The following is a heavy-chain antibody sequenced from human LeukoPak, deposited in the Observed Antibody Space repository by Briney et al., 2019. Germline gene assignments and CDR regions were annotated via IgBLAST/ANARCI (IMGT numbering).Heavy chain of an antibody. V-gene: IGHV4-61*01. D-gene: IGHD4-17*01. J-gene: IGHJ4*02. CDR1: GGSVSSGSYY. CDR2: IYYSGST. CDR3: ARLPYGDYVGFDY. Sequence: SETLSLTCTVSGGSVSSGSYYWSWIRQPPGKGLEWIGYIYYSGSTNYNPSLKSRVTISVDTSKNQFSLKLSSVTAADTAVYYCARLPYGDYVGFDYWGQGTLVTVSS.